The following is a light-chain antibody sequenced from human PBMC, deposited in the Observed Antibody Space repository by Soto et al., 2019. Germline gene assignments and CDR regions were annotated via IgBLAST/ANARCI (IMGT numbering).Light chain of an antibody. V-gene: IGKV1-13*02. Sequence: AIQLTQSPSSLSASVGDRVTITCRASQGISSALAWYQQKPGKAPKLLIYHASNLESGVPSRFSGSGSGTDFTLTISSLQPEDFAAYYCQQFNSYPRTFGPGTKVDIK. J-gene: IGKJ3*01. CDR2: HAS. CDR1: QGISSA. CDR3: QQFNSYPRT.